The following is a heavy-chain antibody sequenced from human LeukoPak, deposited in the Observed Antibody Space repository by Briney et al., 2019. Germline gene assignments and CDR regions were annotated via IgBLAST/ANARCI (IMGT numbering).Heavy chain of an antibody. D-gene: IGHD2-21*02. J-gene: IGHJ4*02. V-gene: IGHV5-51*01. Sequence: LGESLKIPCKGSGYSFTSYWIGWVRQMPGKGLEWMGIIYPGDSDTRYSPSFQGQVTISADKSISTAYLQWSSLKASDTAMYYCARRGPKSTVPIDYWGQGTLVTVSS. CDR1: GYSFTSYW. CDR2: IYPGDSDT. CDR3: ARRGPKSTVPIDY.